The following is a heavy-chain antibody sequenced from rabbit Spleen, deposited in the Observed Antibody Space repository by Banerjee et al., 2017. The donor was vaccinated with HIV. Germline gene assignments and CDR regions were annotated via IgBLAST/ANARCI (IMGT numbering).Heavy chain of an antibody. V-gene: IGHV1S45*01. Sequence: QEQLVESGGGLVQPGGSLTLPCTASGFSFNDDYVIYWVRQAPGKGLEWIGYIDPVFGTTHYASWAKGRFTISKTSSTKVTLQMTSLTAADTATYFCARDTSSSFSSYGMDLWGPGTLVTVS. D-gene: IGHD1-1*01. CDR2: IDPVFGTT. J-gene: IGHJ6*01. CDR3: ARDTSSSFSSYGMDL. CDR1: GFSFNDDYV.